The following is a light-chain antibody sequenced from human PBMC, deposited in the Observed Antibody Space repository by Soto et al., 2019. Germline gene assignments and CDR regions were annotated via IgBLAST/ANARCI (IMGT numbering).Light chain of an antibody. CDR3: CSYAARGG. Sequence: QSVLTQPPSASGSPGQSVTISCTGTSSDVGRYNYVSWYQQHPGKAPKLIIYEVNKRPSGVPDRFSGSKSGNTASLTVSGLQAEDEADYYCCSYAARGGFGAGTKLIVL. V-gene: IGLV2-8*01. J-gene: IGLJ1*01. CDR2: EVN. CDR1: SSDVGRYNY.